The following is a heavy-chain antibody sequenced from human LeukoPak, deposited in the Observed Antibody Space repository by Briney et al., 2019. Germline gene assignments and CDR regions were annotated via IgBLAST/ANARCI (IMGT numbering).Heavy chain of an antibody. Sequence: SETLSLTCTVSGYSISTGYYWDWIRQPPGKGLEWIGTFYHGGSTYYNPSLKNRLTISVDTSKNQFSLKLSSVTAADTAVYYCARTRYYYGSRSYGAPYYFDYWGQGTLVTVSS. J-gene: IGHJ4*02. CDR1: GYSISTGYY. V-gene: IGHV4-38-2*02. D-gene: IGHD3-10*01. CDR2: FYHGGST. CDR3: ARTRYYYGSRSYGAPYYFDY.